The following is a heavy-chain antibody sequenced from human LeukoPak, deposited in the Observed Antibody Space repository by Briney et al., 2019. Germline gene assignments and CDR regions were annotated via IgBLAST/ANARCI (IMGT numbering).Heavy chain of an antibody. CDR1: GGSFSGYY. CDR3: ARSLAQGYSTGWYVGRKYYFDY. CDR2: INDSGSP. Sequence: PSETPSLTCSVYGGSFSGYYWTWIRQSPGKGLEWLGEINDSGSPSDNPSLKSRVIISMDTSQNQFSLKLNSVTAADTAVYYCARSLAQGYSTGWYVGRKYYFDYWGQGIMVTVSS. J-gene: IGHJ4*02. V-gene: IGHV4-34*01. D-gene: IGHD6-19*01.